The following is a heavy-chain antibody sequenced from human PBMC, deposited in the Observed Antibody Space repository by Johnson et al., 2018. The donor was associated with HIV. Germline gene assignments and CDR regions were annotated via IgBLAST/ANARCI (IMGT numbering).Heavy chain of an antibody. V-gene: IGHV3-20*04. D-gene: IGHD5-12*01. J-gene: IGHJ3*02. Sequence: VQLVESGGGMVRPGGSLRLSCAASGFTFDDYGMNWVRQAPGKGLEWVSGINWDGGSTGYADSVKGRFTISRDNAKNSLYLQMNSLRAEDTAVYYCARHQVVDDAFDIWGQGTMVTVSS. CDR2: INWDGGST. CDR1: GFTFDDYG. CDR3: ARHQVVDDAFDI.